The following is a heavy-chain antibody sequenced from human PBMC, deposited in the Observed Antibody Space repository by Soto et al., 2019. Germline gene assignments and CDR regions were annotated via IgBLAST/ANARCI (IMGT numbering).Heavy chain of an antibody. V-gene: IGHV3-64*01. CDR2: ISSNGGST. D-gene: IGHD3-3*01. CDR3: ARDRIGFGVVLYYYMDV. J-gene: IGHJ6*03. Sequence: GGSLRLSCAASGFTFSSYAMHWVRQAPGKGLEYVSAISSNGGSTYYANSVKGRFTISRDNSKNTLYLQMGSLRAEDMAVYYCARDRIGFGVVLYYYMDVWGKGTTVTLSS. CDR1: GFTFSSYA.